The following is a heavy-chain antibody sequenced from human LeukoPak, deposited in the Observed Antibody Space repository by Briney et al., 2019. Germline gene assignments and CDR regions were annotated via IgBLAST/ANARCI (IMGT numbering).Heavy chain of an antibody. CDR2: ISNDGSNK. CDR1: GLTFSSHG. D-gene: IGHD3-10*01. Sequence: PGGSLTLFHALSGLTFSSHGMHWAGQAPGKGLECVAVISNDGSNKHYADSVKGRFTISGDSYKKMLYLQMDSLRVEDTAVYYCARKRSQDLVLGYLDYWGEGTLVTVSS. V-gene: IGHV3-30*03. CDR3: ARKRSQDLVLGYLDY. J-gene: IGHJ4*02.